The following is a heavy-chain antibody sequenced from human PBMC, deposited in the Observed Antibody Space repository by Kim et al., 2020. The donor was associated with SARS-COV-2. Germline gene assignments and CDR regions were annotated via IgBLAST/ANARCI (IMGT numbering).Heavy chain of an antibody. V-gene: IGHV4-31*03. D-gene: IGHD6-6*01. Sequence: SETLSLTCTVSGGSIRSGGYYWSWIRQHPGKGLEWIGYIYYSGSTYYNPSLKSRVTISVDTSKNQFSLKLSSVTAADTAVYYCAREYSSSRHAFDIWGQGTMVTVSS. CDR2: IYYSGST. J-gene: IGHJ3*02. CDR1: GGSIRSGGYY. CDR3: AREYSSSRHAFDI.